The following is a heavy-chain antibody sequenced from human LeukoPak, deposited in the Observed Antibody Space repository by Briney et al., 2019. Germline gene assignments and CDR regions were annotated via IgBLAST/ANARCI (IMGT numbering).Heavy chain of an antibody. V-gene: IGHV4-59*01. J-gene: IGHJ3*02. CDR3: ARHEGYASSWYRGAFDI. CDR2: GYYSGST. Sequence: SETLSLTCTVSGGSISSYYWSWIRKPPGKGLECIGYGYYSGSTNYNPSLKSRVTISVDTSKNQFSLKLSSVTAADTAMYYCARHEGYASSWYRGAFDIWGQGTMVTVSS. D-gene: IGHD6-13*01. CDR1: GGSISSYY.